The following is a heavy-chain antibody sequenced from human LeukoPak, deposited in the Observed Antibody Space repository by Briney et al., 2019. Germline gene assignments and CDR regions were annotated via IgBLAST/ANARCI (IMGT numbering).Heavy chain of an antibody. V-gene: IGHV3-49*03. J-gene: IGHJ4*02. D-gene: IGHD6-19*01. CDR3: SRGSGWLSVY. CDR2: ISGGTT. CDR1: GFTFGDYL. Sequence: GGSPRLSCTASGFTFGDYLMSWFRQAPGKGLEWIGFISGGTTEYAASVKGRFTISRDDSTSIAYLQTNSLTTEDTAVYYCSRGSGWLSVYWGQGTLVTVSS.